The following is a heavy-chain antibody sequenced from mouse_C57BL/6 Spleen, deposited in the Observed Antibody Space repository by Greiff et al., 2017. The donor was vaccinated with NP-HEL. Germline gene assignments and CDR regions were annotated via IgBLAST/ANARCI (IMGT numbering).Heavy chain of an antibody. Sequence: VQVVESGPGLVAPSQRLSITCTVSGFSLTSYGVHWVRQPPGKGLEWLVVIWSDGSTTYNSALKSRLSISKDNSKSQVFLKMNSLQTDDTAMYYCARHGGHYGHFDYWGQGTTLTVSS. CDR1: GFSLTSYG. J-gene: IGHJ2*01. CDR3: ARHGGHYGHFDY. D-gene: IGHD1-1*01. CDR2: IWSDGST. V-gene: IGHV2-6-1*01.